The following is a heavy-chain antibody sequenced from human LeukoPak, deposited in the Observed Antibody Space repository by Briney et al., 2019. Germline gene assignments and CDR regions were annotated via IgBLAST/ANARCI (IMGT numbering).Heavy chain of an antibody. CDR2: INHSGST. D-gene: IGHD5-12*01. J-gene: IGHJ4*02. CDR1: GGSFSVYY. V-gene: IGHV4-34*01. CDR3: ARGDIVATMFDY. Sequence: SETLSLTCAVYGGSFSVYYWSWIRQPPGKGLEWIGEINHSGSTNYNPSLKSRVTISVDTSKNQFSLKLSSVTAAGTAVYYCARGDIVATMFDYWGQGTLVTVSS.